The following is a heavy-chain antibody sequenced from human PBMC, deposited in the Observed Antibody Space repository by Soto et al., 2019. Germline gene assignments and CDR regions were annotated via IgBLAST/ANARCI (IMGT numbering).Heavy chain of an antibody. CDR3: ARVPLGYCSGGSCYLDYYYMDV. J-gene: IGHJ6*03. CDR1: GGSISSYY. V-gene: IGHV4-59*01. Sequence: PSETLSLTCTVSGGSISSYYWSWIRQPPGKGLEWIGYIYYSGSTNYNPSLKSRVTISVDTSKNQFSLKLSSVTAADTAVYYCARVPLGYCSGGSCYLDYYYMDVWGKGTTVTVSS. CDR2: IYYSGST. D-gene: IGHD2-15*01.